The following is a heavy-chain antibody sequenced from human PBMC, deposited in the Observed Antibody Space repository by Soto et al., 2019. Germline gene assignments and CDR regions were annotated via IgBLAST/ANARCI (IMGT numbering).Heavy chain of an antibody. Sequence: ESLSPTCSVYGASLSDYYWGWIRQPPGKGLEWIGEINHSGSTNYNPSLKSRVTTSVDTSKNQFSLKLSSVTAADTAVYYCARGLGSGFSFDPWGQGTLVTVSS. J-gene: IGHJ5*02. CDR1: GASLSDYY. CDR3: ARGLGSGFSFDP. D-gene: IGHD6-19*01. V-gene: IGHV4-34*01. CDR2: INHSGST.